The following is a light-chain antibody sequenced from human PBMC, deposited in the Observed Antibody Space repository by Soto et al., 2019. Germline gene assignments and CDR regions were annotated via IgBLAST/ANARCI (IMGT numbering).Light chain of an antibody. Sequence: EIVLTQSPGTLSLSPGERATLSCRASQSVRNNYLAWYQQKPGQAPRLLMYGASTRATGIPDRFSGSGSGTDFTLTISRLEPEDFAVYYCQQYGNSPPQTFGQGTKLEIK. V-gene: IGKV3-20*01. J-gene: IGKJ2*01. CDR1: QSVRNNY. CDR2: GAS. CDR3: QQYGNSPPQT.